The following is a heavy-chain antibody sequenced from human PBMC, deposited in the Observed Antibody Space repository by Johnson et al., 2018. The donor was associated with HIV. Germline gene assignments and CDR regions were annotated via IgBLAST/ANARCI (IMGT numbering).Heavy chain of an antibody. V-gene: IGHV3-33*06. J-gene: IGHJ3*02. Sequence: QVQLVESGGGVVQPGRSLRLSCAASGFTFSTYGMHWVRQAPGKGLEWVAVMWYDGSNKYYADSVKGRFTISRDNSKNTLYLQMNSLRAEDTAVYYCAKDLATGAAAGAFDIWGQGTMVTVSS. CDR2: MWYDGSNK. CDR3: AKDLATGAAAGAFDI. CDR1: GFTFSTYG. D-gene: IGHD6-13*01.